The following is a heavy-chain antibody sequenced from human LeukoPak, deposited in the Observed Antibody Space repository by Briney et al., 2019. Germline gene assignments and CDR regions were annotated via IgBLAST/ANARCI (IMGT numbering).Heavy chain of an antibody. CDR1: GFTFSSAA. CDR3: TRGLREPADYYYYYGMDV. J-gene: IGHJ6*02. Sequence: GSLRLSCAASGFTFSSAAMSWVRQAPGKGLEWVSIISSSGGSTYYADSVKGRFIISRDNSKNTLYLQMNSLRAEDTAVYFCTRGLREPADYYYYYGMDVWGQGTTVTVSS. D-gene: IGHD4/OR15-4a*01. CDR2: ISSSGGST. V-gene: IGHV3-23*01.